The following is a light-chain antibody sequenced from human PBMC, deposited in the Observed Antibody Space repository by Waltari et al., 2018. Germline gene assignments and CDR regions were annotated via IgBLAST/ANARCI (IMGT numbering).Light chain of an antibody. CDR2: DVS. V-gene: IGLV2-11*01. J-gene: IGLJ2*01. Sequence: QAALTQPPSVSGSPGQSVTISCTGTSSDIGGYNYVSWYQQHPAKAPKLMIYDVSKRPSGVSDRFSGSKSGNTASLTISGLQAEDEADYYCSSYAGSNTFVFGGGTRLTVL. CDR3: SSYAGSNTFV. CDR1: SSDIGGYNY.